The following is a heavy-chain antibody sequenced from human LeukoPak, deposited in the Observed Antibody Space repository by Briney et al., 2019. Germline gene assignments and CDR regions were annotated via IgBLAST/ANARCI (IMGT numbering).Heavy chain of an antibody. D-gene: IGHD2-2*01. J-gene: IGHJ4*02. CDR2: IIPIFGTA. CDR3: ARVGFSGVVVPAAFDY. V-gene: IGHV1-69*05. CDR1: GGTFSSYA. Sequence: GASVKVSCKASGGTFSSYAISWVRQAPGQGLEWMGGIIPIFGTANYAQKFQGRVRITTDESTSTAYMELSSLRSEDTAVYYCARVGFSGVVVPAAFDYWGQGTLVTVSS.